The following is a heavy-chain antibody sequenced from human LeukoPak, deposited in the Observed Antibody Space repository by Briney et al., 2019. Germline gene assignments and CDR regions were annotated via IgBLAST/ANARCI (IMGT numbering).Heavy chain of an antibody. CDR1: GGSFLGYF. V-gene: IGHV4-34*01. CDR2: INHSGST. CDR3: AYSSGWHYCDY. J-gene: IGHJ4*02. D-gene: IGHD6-19*01. Sequence: SETLSLTCVGSGGSFLGYFWSWMRQPAGKGGEGMGEINHSGSTNYNPSLKRRVTISVATSKNEISLNLSSVTAADSAVYHCAYSSGWHYCDYWGQGTLVTVPS.